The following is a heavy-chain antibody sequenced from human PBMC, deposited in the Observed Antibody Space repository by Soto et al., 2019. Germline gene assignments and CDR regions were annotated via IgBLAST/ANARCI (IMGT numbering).Heavy chain of an antibody. Sequence: GGSMRLSCAASGFNFSNYAMTWVRQAPGKGLEWVSVITGSGGGTYFVDSVKGRFTISRDNSKNTVYLQMNSLRAEDTAVYYCAKRPLTAAGFDYWGQGTLVTVSS. D-gene: IGHD6-13*01. CDR3: AKRPLTAAGFDY. CDR1: GFNFSNYA. J-gene: IGHJ4*02. CDR2: ITGSGGGT. V-gene: IGHV3-23*01.